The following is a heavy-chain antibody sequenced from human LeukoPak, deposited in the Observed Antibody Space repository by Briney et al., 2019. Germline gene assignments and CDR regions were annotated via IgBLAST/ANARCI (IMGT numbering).Heavy chain of an antibody. CDR2: IIPIFGTA. V-gene: IGHV1-69*05. D-gene: IGHD6-19*01. J-gene: IGHJ5*02. CDR3: ARDNTRGVEVAGTSSVRNWFDP. CDR1: GGTFSSYA. Sequence: ASVKVSCKASGGTFSSYAISWVRQAPGQGLEWMGGIIPIFGTANYAQKLQGRVTMTTDTSTSTAYMELRSLRSDDTAVYYCARDNTRGVEVAGTSSVRNWFDPWGQGTLVTVSS.